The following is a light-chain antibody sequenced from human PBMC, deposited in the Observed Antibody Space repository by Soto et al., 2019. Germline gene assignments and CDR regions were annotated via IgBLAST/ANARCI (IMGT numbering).Light chain of an antibody. J-gene: IGKJ2*01. CDR2: VAS. Sequence: DIQMTQSLSSLSASVGDTVTITCRASQSISNSLSWYQQKPGKAPKFLIYVASTLQRGVPSRFRGSGSGTDFTLTISSLQPEDGATYYCQQTFRPPYTFGQGTKLEIK. V-gene: IGKV1-39*01. CDR1: QSISNS. CDR3: QQTFRPPYT.